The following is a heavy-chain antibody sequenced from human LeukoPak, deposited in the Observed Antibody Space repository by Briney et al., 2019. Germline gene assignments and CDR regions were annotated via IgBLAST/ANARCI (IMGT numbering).Heavy chain of an antibody. CDR3: AKNNRGYSSGWSFFDS. J-gene: IGHJ4*02. D-gene: IGHD6-19*01. V-gene: IGHV3-23*01. CDR1: GFTFSSYA. Sequence: GGSLRLSCAASGFTFSSYAMSWVRQAPGKGLEWVSAISGSGGSTYYADSVKGRFTISRDNSKNTLYLQMNSLRAEDTAVYYCAKNNRGYSSGWSFFDSGAQGPLVTVSS. CDR2: ISGSGGST.